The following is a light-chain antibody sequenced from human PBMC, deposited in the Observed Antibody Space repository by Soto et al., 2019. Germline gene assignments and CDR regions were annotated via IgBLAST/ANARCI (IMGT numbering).Light chain of an antibody. Sequence: IQMTQSPATLSAYVGDRVSITCRASQDISRWLAWYQQKPGKAPKVLIWDASSLQRGVPSRFTGSGSGTEFTLTINGLQPDDFATYYCQQYNGYRTWTFGQGTKVDIK. J-gene: IGKJ1*01. CDR2: DAS. CDR1: QDISRW. V-gene: IGKV1-5*01. CDR3: QQYNGYRTWT.